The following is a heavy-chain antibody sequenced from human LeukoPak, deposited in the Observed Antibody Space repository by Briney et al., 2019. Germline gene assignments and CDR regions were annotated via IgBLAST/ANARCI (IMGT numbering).Heavy chain of an antibody. D-gene: IGHD2-15*01. CDR3: ARDIERLNAFDI. J-gene: IGHJ3*02. CDR2: IYSGGST. CDR1: GFTFSSYE. V-gene: IGHV3-53*01. Sequence: GGSLRLSCAASGFTFSSYEMNWVRQAPGKGLEWVSVIYSGGSTYCADSVKGRFTISRDNSKNTLYLQMNSLRAEDTAVYYCARDIERLNAFDIWGQGTMVTVSS.